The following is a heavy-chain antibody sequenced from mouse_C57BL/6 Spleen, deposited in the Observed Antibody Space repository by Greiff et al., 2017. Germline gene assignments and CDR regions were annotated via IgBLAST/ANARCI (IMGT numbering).Heavy chain of an antibody. CDR1: GFTFSDYG. CDR3: ARSYYGSSFAY. CDR2: ISSGSSTI. V-gene: IGHV5-17*01. D-gene: IGHD1-1*01. J-gene: IGHJ3*01. Sequence: EVKLMESGGGLVKPGGSLKLSCAASGFTFSDYGMHWVRQAPEKGLEWVAYISSGSSTIYYADTVKGRFTISRDNAKNTLFLQMTSLRSEDTAMYYCARSYYGSSFAYWGQGTLVTVSA.